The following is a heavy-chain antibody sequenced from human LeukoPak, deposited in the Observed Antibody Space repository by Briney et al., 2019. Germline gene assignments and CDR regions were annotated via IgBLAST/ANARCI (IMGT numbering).Heavy chain of an antibody. D-gene: IGHD5-12*01. CDR2: IIPIFGTA. CDR3: ASPAWSDSGYDSGRRAVADYEHYYYGMDV. CDR1: GGTFSSYA. J-gene: IGHJ6*02. Sequence: GASVKVSCKASGGTFSSYAISWVRQAPGQGLEWMGGIIPIFGTANYAQKFQGRVTITADESTSTAYMELSSLRSEDTAVYYCASPAWSDSGYDSGRRAVADYEHYYYGMDVWGQGTTVTVSS. V-gene: IGHV1-69*13.